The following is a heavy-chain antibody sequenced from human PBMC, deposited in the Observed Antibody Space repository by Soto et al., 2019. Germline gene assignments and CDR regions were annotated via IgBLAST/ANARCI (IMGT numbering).Heavy chain of an antibody. V-gene: IGHV3-23*01. CDR1: GFTFSSYA. Sequence: GGSLRLSCAASGFTFSSYAMSWVRQAPGKGLEWVSVISGSGGSTYYADSVKGRFTISRDNSKNTLYLQMNSLRADDTAVYYCASRRNPYGAYDYWGQGTLVTASS. CDR2: ISGSGGST. D-gene: IGHD4-17*01. CDR3: ASRRNPYGAYDY. J-gene: IGHJ4*02.